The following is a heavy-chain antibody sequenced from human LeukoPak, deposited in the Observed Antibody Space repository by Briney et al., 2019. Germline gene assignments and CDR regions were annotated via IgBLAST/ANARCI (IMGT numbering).Heavy chain of an antibody. CDR3: ASLGYCSSNSCSDY. Sequence: SETLSLTCTVSGGSISSSSHYWGWIRLPPWKGLEWIGSAYYSGNTWYNPSLKSRVTISVDTSKNQFSLRLTSVTAADTAVYYCASLGYCSSNSCSDYWGQGTLVTVSS. J-gene: IGHJ4*02. V-gene: IGHV4-39*01. CDR1: GGSISSSSHY. D-gene: IGHD2-2*01. CDR2: AYYSGNT.